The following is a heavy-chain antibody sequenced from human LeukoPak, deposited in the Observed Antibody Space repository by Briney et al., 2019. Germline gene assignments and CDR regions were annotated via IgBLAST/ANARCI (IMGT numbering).Heavy chain of an antibody. V-gene: IGHV3-23*01. CDR1: GFTFSNYA. CDR2: ITGSDGNT. D-gene: IGHD3-9*01. Sequence: PGASLRLSCAASGFTFSNYAMSWVRQAPGKGLEWVSAITGSDGNTYYADPVKGRFTISRDNSKNTLYPQMNSLRAEDTAVYYCAQWGDFDVLTGYYVPDFWGQGTLVTVSS. J-gene: IGHJ4*02. CDR3: AQWGDFDVLTGYYVPDF.